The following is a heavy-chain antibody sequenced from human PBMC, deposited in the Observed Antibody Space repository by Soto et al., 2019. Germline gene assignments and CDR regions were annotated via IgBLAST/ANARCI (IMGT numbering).Heavy chain of an antibody. CDR1: GGSISGYY. Sequence: PSETLSLTCTVSGGSISGYYWNWVRQPPGKGLEWIGYIHYSGSTKYNPSLRGRVAVSVDTSKKLFSLKMSSAIAADTAVYFCAKGWRGYSYGADSWGQGPLVTVSS. CDR3: AKGWRGYSYGADS. J-gene: IGHJ4*02. D-gene: IGHD5-18*01. V-gene: IGHV4-59*01. CDR2: IHYSGST.